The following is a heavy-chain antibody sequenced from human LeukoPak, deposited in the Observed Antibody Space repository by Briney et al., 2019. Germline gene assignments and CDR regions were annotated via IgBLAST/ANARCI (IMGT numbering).Heavy chain of an antibody. CDR2: ISSNGGST. V-gene: IGHV3-64*01. CDR1: GFTFSSYA. J-gene: IGHJ4*02. Sequence: GGSLRLSCAASGFTFSSYAMHWVRQAPGKGLEYVSSISSNGGSTFYANSVKGRFTISRDNSKNTLYLQMNSLRAEDTAVYYCASTFYGDSPPYWGQGTLVTVSS. CDR3: ASTFYGDSPPY. D-gene: IGHD4-17*01.